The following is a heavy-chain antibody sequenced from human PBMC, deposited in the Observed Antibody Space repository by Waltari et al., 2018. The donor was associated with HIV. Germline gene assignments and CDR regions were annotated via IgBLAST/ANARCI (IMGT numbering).Heavy chain of an antibody. D-gene: IGHD5-18*01. Sequence: QVQLVESGGGVVQPGRSLRLSCAASGFTFSSYAMHWVRQAPGKGLGWVSVISYDGSNKYYADSVKGRFTISRDNSKNTLYLQMNSLRAEDTAVYYCARVGPAMVHFDYWGQGTLVTVSS. CDR3: ARVGPAMVHFDY. V-gene: IGHV3-30-3*01. CDR2: ISYDGSNK. J-gene: IGHJ4*02. CDR1: GFTFSSYA.